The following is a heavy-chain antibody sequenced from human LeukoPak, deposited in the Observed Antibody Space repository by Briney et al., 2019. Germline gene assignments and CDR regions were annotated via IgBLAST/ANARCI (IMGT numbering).Heavy chain of an antibody. CDR1: GGSISSYY. Sequence: PSETLSLTCTVSGGSISSYYWSWIRQSPGKGLEWIAYIYYRGSTNYNPSLKSRVTISVDTSKNQFSLKLSSVTAADTAVYYCARGDYGGYSGPLDYWGQGTLVTVSS. D-gene: IGHD4-23*01. V-gene: IGHV4-59*01. CDR3: ARGDYGGYSGPLDY. CDR2: IYYRGST. J-gene: IGHJ4*02.